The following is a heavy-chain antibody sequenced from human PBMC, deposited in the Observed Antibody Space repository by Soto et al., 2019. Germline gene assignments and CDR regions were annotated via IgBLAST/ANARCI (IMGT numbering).Heavy chain of an antibody. Sequence: GGSLRLSCAASGFTFSGSAMHWVRQASGKGLEWVGRIRSKANSYATAYAASVKGRFTISRDDSKNTAYLQMNSLKTEDTAVYYCTSPRRDCSGGSCYYYYYGMDVWGQGTTVTV. J-gene: IGHJ6*02. CDR1: GFTFSGSA. D-gene: IGHD2-15*01. CDR2: IRSKANSYAT. CDR3: TSPRRDCSGGSCYYYYYGMDV. V-gene: IGHV3-73*01.